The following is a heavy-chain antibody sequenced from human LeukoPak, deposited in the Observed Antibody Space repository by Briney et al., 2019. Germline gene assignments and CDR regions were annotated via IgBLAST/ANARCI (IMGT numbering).Heavy chain of an antibody. CDR3: AKGYCSGGSCSPGY. Sequence: GGSLRLSCAASGFTFDDYAMHWVRQAPGKGLEWVSGISWNSGSIGYADSVKGRFTISRDNAKNSLYLQMNSLRAEDTALYYCAKGYCSGGSCSPGYWGQGTLVTVSS. J-gene: IGHJ4*02. V-gene: IGHV3-9*01. CDR1: GFTFDDYA. CDR2: ISWNSGSI. D-gene: IGHD2-15*01.